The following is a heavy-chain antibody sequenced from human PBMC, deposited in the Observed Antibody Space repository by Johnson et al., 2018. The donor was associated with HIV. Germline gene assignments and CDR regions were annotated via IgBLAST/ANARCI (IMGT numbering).Heavy chain of an antibody. Sequence: VQLVESGGGVVRPGGSLRLSCAASGFPFDDYGMSWVRQAPGKGPAWVSGINWNGGRTGCGDSVMGRCTISIDNAKNTLYLHMNSLRAEDTTMYYCARPANAFDIWGEGTMVTVSS. J-gene: IGHJ3*02. CDR2: INWNGGRT. CDR1: GFPFDDYG. V-gene: IGHV3-20*04. CDR3: ARPANAFDI.